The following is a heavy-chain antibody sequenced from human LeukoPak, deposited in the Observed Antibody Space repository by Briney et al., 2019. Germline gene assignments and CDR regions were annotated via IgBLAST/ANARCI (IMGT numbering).Heavy chain of an antibody. D-gene: IGHD2-15*01. Sequence: PGGSLRLSCAASGFTFSSYAMSWVRQAPGKGLECVSGISGSGGSTYYADSVEGRFTISRDNSKNTLYLQMNSLRAEDTAAYYCAKSKEVVGYGGYGNYFDYWGQGTLVTVSS. J-gene: IGHJ4*02. V-gene: IGHV3-23*01. CDR3: AKSKEVVGYGGYGNYFDY. CDR2: ISGSGGST. CDR1: GFTFSSYA.